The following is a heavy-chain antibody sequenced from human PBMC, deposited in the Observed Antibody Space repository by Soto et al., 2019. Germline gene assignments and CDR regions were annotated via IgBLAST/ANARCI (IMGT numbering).Heavy chain of an antibody. Sequence: GESLKISCKGSGYTFTRYLIGWVRQMPGKGLEWMGIISPDDSDTRYSPSFQGQVTISVDKSISTAYLQWSSLKASDSAVYYCARHLDCAGDCYYGPGDYWGQGTLVTVSS. J-gene: IGHJ4*02. CDR2: ISPDDSDT. D-gene: IGHD2-21*01. CDR1: GYTFTRYL. CDR3: ARHLDCAGDCYYGPGDY. V-gene: IGHV5-51*01.